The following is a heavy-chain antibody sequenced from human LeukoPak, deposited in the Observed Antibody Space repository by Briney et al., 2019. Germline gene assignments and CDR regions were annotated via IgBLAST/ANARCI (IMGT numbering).Heavy chain of an antibody. D-gene: IGHD3-22*01. Sequence: GASVKVSCKASGYTFTGYYMHWVRQAPGHGLEWMGRINPNSGGTNYAQKFQGRVTKTRDTSISTAYMELSRLRFDDTAVYYCSREYDSSGYSIFFDYWGQGTLVTVSS. CDR3: SREYDSSGYSIFFDY. CDR2: INPNSGGT. CDR1: GYTFTGYY. J-gene: IGHJ4*02. V-gene: IGHV1-2*06.